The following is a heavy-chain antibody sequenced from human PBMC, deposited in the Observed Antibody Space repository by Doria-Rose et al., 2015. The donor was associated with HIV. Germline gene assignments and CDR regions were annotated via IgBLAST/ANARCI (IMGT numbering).Heavy chain of an antibody. V-gene: IGHV1-69*02. J-gene: IGHJ4*02. CDR1: GGTFSSYT. CDR3: ASQWERSSFDY. D-gene: IGHD1-26*01. Sequence: QVHLVHSGSELKKPGSSVKVSCKASGGTFSSYTISWVRQAPGQGLEWMGRIIPILDIVNYALRFQGRVTITADESTSTAYMELSSLRSEDTAIYYCASQWERSSFDYWGQGTRGTGS. CDR2: IIPILDIV.